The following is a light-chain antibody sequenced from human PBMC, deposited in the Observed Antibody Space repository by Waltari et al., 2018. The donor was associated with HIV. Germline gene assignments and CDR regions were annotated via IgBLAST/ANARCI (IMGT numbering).Light chain of an antibody. CDR1: SSNIGTFY. V-gene: IGLV1-47*01. J-gene: IGLJ3*02. CDR2: RNN. Sequence: QSVLTQPPSASGTPGQRVTISCSGSSSNIGTFYVYWYQQLPGTAPKLLIYRNNQRPSGVPDRSSGSKSGTSASLAISGLRSEDEADYYCAAWDDSLSRPVFGGGTKLTVL. CDR3: AAWDDSLSRPV.